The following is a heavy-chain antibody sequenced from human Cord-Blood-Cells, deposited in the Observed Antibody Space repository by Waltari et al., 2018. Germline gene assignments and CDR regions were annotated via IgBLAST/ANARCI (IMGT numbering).Heavy chain of an antibody. Sequence: QLQLQESGPGLVKPSETLSLTCTVSGGSISSSSYYWGWIRQPPGKGLEWIGSIYYSGRTSYNPSLKSRVTISLDTSKNQFSLKLSSVTAADTAVYYCARQVWYGSGSYYNWFDPWGQGTLVTVSS. V-gene: IGHV4-39*01. J-gene: IGHJ5*02. CDR3: ARQVWYGSGSYYNWFDP. CDR2: IYYSGRT. CDR1: GGSISSSSYY. D-gene: IGHD3-10*01.